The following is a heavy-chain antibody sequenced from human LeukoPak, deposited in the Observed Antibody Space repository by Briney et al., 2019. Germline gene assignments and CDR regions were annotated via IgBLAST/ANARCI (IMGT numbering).Heavy chain of an antibody. Sequence: ETVSLTCPLTGDANGRGEYFGWIRHPPGKGLEWIGSIYHSGSTFYNPSLKSRVTISVDTSKNQFSLKLSSVTAADTAVYYCARVSGSSKAVDYWGQGTLVTVSS. CDR2: IYHSGST. D-gene: IGHD1-26*01. CDR3: ARVSGSSKAVDY. J-gene: IGHJ4*02. CDR1: GDANGRGEY. V-gene: IGHV4-38-2*02.